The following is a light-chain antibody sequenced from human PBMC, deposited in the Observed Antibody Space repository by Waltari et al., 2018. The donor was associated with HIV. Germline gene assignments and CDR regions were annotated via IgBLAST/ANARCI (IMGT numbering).Light chain of an antibody. V-gene: IGLV2-11*01. J-gene: IGLJ3*02. CDR3: CSYADNYTWV. CDR2: DVN. CDR1: SSDVGGYNY. Sequence: QSALTQPRSMSGSPGQSVTISCTGTSSDVGGYNYVSWYQQHPGKAPKLMIFDVNKRPSGVPYRFSGSKSGNTASLTISGLQAEDEADYYCCSYADNYTWVFGGGTKLTVL.